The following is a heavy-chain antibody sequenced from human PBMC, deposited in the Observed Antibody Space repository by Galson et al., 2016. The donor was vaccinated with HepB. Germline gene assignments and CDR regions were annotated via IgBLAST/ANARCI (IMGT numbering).Heavy chain of an antibody. V-gene: IGHV3-30*03. Sequence: SLRLSCAASGFTFRSYAMHWVRQAPGKGLEWVAVISYDGSTQYYTDSVKGRFTISRDNSNNTLFLQMNSLRAEDAAVYYCARDSRATFGQPNWFDPWGQGTLVIVSS. CDR1: GFTFRSYA. CDR2: ISYDGSTQ. D-gene: IGHD3-3*01. CDR3: ARDSRATFGQPNWFDP. J-gene: IGHJ5*02.